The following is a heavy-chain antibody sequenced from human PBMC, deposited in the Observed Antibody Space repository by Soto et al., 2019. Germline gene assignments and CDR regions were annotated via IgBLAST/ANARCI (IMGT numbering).Heavy chain of an antibody. Sequence: ASVKVSCKASGSTFPSYGISWVRQAPGQGLEWMGGISANNGNTNYAQKLQGRVTRTADESTSTAYMELRSLRSEDTAVYYCASDDLNDSSGYGYYFFPWGPG. CDR3: ASDDLNDSSGYGYYFFP. D-gene: IGHD3-22*01. CDR1: GSTFPSYG. CDR2: ISANNGNT. J-gene: IGHJ5*02. V-gene: IGHV1-18*01.